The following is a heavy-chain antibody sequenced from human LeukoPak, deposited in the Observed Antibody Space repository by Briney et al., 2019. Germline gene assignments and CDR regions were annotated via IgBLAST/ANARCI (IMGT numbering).Heavy chain of an antibody. J-gene: IGHJ3*02. D-gene: IGHD6-13*01. Sequence: GGSLRLSCAASGFTFSSYWMSWVRQAPGKGLEWVANIKQDGSEKYYVDSVKGRFTISRDNAKNSLYLQMNSLRAEDTAVYYCARDLVSIAAALDAFDIWGQGTMVTVSS. V-gene: IGHV3-7*01. CDR1: GFTFSSYW. CDR3: ARDLVSIAAALDAFDI. CDR2: IKQDGSEK.